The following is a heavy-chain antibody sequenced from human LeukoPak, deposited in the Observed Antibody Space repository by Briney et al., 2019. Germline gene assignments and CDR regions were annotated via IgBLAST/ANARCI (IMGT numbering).Heavy chain of an antibody. CDR3: ARVGIAAAGRDY. CDR1: GFTFSSYE. CDR2: ISSSGSTI. Sequence: GGSLRLSCAASGFTFSSYEMNWVRQAPGKGLEWVSYISSSGSTIYYADSVKGRFTISRDNAKNSLYLQMNRLRAEDTAVYYCARVGIAAAGRDYWGQGTLVTVSS. J-gene: IGHJ4*02. V-gene: IGHV3-48*03. D-gene: IGHD6-13*01.